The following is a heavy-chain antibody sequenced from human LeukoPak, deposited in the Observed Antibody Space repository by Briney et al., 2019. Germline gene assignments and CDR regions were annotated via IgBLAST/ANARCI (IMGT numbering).Heavy chain of an antibody. CDR1: GYTLTELS. J-gene: IGHJ6*04. V-gene: IGHV1-24*01. D-gene: IGHD3-10*01. CDR2: FDPEDGST. Sequence: GASVKVSCKVSGYTLTELSMHWVRQAPGKGLEWMGGFDPEDGSTIFAQRFQGRLTLTEDSSTDTAYMELSSLKSEDTAVYYCATDLRGTMVRGVLVDVWGKGTTVTVSS. CDR3: ATDLRGTMVRGVLVDV.